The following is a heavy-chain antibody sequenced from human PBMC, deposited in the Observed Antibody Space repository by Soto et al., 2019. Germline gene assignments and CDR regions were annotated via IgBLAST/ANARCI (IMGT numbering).Heavy chain of an antibody. CDR1: GVSISSTSYN. CDR2: VYHNGHS. CDR3: ARGQSNNGYNFFDY. V-gene: IGHV4-61*05. D-gene: IGHD5-12*01. J-gene: IGHJ4*02. Sequence: SETLSLTCNVSGVSISSTSYNWGWIRQTPGKGLEWIGYVYHNGHSNQNPSLKSRATISIDTSRNQFSLRLYSVTAADTAFYYCARGQSNNGYNFFDYWGQGALVTVSS.